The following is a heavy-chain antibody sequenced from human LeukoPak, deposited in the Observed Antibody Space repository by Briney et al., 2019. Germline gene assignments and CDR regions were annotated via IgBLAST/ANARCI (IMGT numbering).Heavy chain of an antibody. CDR2: INPYNGDT. Sequence: ASVKVSCKASGYTFTSYGISWVRQAPGQGLEWMGWINPYNGDTNYAQKLQGRVTMTTDTSTSTAYMELRSLRDEDTAVYYCARDRPYYDILTGYYESPNWFDPWGQGTLVTVSS. J-gene: IGHJ5*02. D-gene: IGHD3-9*01. CDR3: ARDRPYYDILTGYYESPNWFDP. CDR1: GYTFTSYG. V-gene: IGHV1-18*01.